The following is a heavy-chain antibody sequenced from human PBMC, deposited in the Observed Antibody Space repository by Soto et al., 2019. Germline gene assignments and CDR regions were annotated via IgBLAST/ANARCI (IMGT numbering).Heavy chain of an antibody. J-gene: IGHJ4*02. CDR1: GFTFSSYG. Sequence: GGSLRLSCAASGFTFSSYGMHWVRQAPGKGLEWVAVISYDGSNKYYADSVKGRFTISRDNSKNTLYLQMNSLRAEDTAVYYCAKGRAVAGTGGLDYWGQGTLVTVSS. CDR3: AKGRAVAGTGGLDY. CDR2: ISYDGSNK. V-gene: IGHV3-30*18. D-gene: IGHD6-19*01.